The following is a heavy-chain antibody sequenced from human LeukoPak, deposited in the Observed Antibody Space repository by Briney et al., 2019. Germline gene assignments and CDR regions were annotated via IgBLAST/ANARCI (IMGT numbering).Heavy chain of an antibody. D-gene: IGHD3-9*01. J-gene: IGHJ3*02. CDR2: IIPIFGTA. Sequence: SVKVSCKASGYTFTSYDISWVRQAPGQGLEWMGGIIPIFGTANYAQKFQGRVTITADESTSTAYMELSSLRSEDTAVYYCARDLPPYYDILTGYSAFDIWGQGTMVTVSS. V-gene: IGHV1-69*13. CDR1: GYTFTSYD. CDR3: ARDLPPYYDILTGYSAFDI.